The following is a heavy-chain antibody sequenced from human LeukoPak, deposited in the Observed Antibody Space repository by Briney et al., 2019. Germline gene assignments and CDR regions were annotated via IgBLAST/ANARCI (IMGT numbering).Heavy chain of an antibody. D-gene: IGHD2-21*02. CDR1: GGTFSSYA. J-gene: IGHJ4*02. V-gene: IGHV1-69*05. CDR3: AIDTGAYCGGDCYQGYFDY. CDR2: IIPIVGTA. Sequence: SVKVSCKASGGTFSSYAISWVRQAPGQGLEWMGGIIPIVGTANYAQKFQGRVTITTDESTSTAYMELSSLRSEDTAGYYCAIDTGAYCGGDCYQGYFDYWGEGTLVTVSS.